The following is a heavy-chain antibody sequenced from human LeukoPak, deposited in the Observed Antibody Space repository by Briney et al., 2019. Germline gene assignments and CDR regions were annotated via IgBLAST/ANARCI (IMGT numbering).Heavy chain of an antibody. J-gene: IGHJ4*02. CDR2: ISGSGGST. V-gene: IGHV3-23*01. CDR1: GFTFSNHG. Sequence: GGSLRLSCAASGFTFSNHGMSWVRQAPGKGLEWVSAISGSGGSTYYADSVKGRFTISRDNSKNTLYLQMNSLRAEDTAVYYCAKDPRTGGIDYWGQGTLVTVSS. CDR3: AKDPRTGGIDY. D-gene: IGHD7-27*01.